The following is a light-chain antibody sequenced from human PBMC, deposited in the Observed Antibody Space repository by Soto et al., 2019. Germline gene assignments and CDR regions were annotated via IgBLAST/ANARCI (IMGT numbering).Light chain of an antibody. V-gene: IGKV1-9*01. CDR2: AAS. J-gene: IGKJ4*01. CDR3: QQPLT. CDR1: QGISSY. Sequence: IQLTKSPSSLSASVGDRVTITCRASQGISSYLAWYQQNPGKAPKLLIYAASTLQSGVPSRFSGSGSGTDFTLTISSLQPEDFAAYYCQQPLTFGGGTKVEIK.